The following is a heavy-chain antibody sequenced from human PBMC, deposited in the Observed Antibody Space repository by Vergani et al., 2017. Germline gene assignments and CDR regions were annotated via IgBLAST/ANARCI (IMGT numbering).Heavy chain of an antibody. CDR3: AKDMMSTLSAPSGLNY. J-gene: IGHJ4*02. CDR1: GFTLDDFA. Sequence: EVQLVESGGGLVQPGRSLRLSCVASGFTLDDFAMHWVRQAPGKGLEWVSGISWNSGNMAYADSVKGRFTISRDNAKNSLYLQMNSLRPEDTALYYCAKDMMSTLSAPSGLNYWCQGTLVTVSS. V-gene: IGHV3-9*01. D-gene: IGHD2-2*01. CDR2: ISWNSGNM.